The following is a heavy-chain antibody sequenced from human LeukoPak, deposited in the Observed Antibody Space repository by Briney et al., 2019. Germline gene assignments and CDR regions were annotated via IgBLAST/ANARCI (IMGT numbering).Heavy chain of an antibody. J-gene: IGHJ6*02. Sequence: PGGSLRLSCAASGFTFSSYSMNWVRQAPGKGLEWVSSISSTSSNLYYADSVKGRFTISRDSAKNSLYLQMSSLRAEDTAVYYCARVVTPYYYYGMDVWGQGTTVTVSS. CDR1: GFTFSSYS. D-gene: IGHD3-10*01. CDR2: ISSTSSNL. V-gene: IGHV3-21*01. CDR3: ARVVTPYYYYGMDV.